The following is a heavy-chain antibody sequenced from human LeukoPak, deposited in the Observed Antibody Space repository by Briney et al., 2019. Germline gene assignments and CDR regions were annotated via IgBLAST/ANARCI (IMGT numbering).Heavy chain of an antibody. CDR3: AKVDPNYDFWSGSPGGAFDI. CDR1: GFTFSSYS. J-gene: IGHJ3*02. Sequence: GGSLRLSCAASGFTFSSYSMNWVRQAPGKGLEWVSSISSFSGYIYYADSVKGRFTISRDNSKNTLYLQMNSLRAEDTAVYYCAKVDPNYDFWSGSPGGAFDIWGQGTMVTVSS. D-gene: IGHD3-3*01. V-gene: IGHV3-21*04. CDR2: ISSFSGYI.